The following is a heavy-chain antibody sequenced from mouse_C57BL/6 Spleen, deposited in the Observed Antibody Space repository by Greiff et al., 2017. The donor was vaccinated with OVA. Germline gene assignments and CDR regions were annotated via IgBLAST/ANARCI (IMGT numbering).Heavy chain of an antibody. CDR1: GFNIKDDY. V-gene: IGHV14-4*01. Sequence: EVQLQQSGAELVRPGASVKLSCTASGFNIKDDYMHWVKQRPEQGLEWIGWIDPENGDTESASKFQGKATITADTSSNTAYLQLSSLTSEDTAVYYCTTGFDYDRNYWGQGTTLTVSS. J-gene: IGHJ2*01. CDR2: IDPENGDT. CDR3: TTGFDYDRNY. D-gene: IGHD2-4*01.